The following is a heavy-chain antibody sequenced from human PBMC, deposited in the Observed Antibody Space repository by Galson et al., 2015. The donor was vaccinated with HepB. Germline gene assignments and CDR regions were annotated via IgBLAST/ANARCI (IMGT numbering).Heavy chain of an antibody. D-gene: IGHD4-23*01. CDR2: INPSGGST. Sequence: SVKVSCKASGYTFTSYYMHWVRQAPGQGLEWMGIINPSGGSTSYAQKFQGRVTMTRDTSTSTVYMELSSLRSEDTAVYYCAQVVTPLEVGQKGGMDAWGQGTTVTVSS. CDR1: GYTFTSYY. V-gene: IGHV1-46*01. J-gene: IGHJ6*02. CDR3: AQVVTPLEVGQKGGMDA.